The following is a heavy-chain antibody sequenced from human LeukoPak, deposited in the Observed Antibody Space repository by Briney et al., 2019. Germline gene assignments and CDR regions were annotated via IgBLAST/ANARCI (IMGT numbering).Heavy chain of an antibody. V-gene: IGHV3-48*03. CDR3: ARAALYCSSTSRIFDY. J-gene: IGHJ4*02. D-gene: IGHD2-2*01. CDR2: ISSSGSAI. CDR1: GFLFSSHE. Sequence: QSGGSLRLSCAASGFLFSSHEMNWVRQAPGKGLEWVSYISSSGSAIYYADSVKGRFTISRDNAKNSLYLQMNSLRAEDTAVYYCARAALYCSSTSRIFDYWGQGTLVTVSS.